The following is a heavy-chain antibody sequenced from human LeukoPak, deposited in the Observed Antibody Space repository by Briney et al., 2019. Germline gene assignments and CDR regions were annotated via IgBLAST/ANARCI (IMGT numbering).Heavy chain of an antibody. CDR3: ARDRRGYGGNFDY. D-gene: IGHD4-23*01. J-gene: IGHJ4*02. Sequence: GGSLRLSCVASGFTVSSNDMSWVRQAPGKGLEWVSVIYSGGTTSYAGSVKGRFTISRDNSKNTLYLQMNSLRAEDTAVYYCARDRRGYGGNFDYWGQGTLVTVSS. CDR2: IYSGGTT. CDR1: GFTVSSND. V-gene: IGHV3-66*01.